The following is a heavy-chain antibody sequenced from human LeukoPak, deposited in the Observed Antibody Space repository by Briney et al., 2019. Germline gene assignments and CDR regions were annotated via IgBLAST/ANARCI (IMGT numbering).Heavy chain of an antibody. CDR2: IYYSGST. Sequence: SETLSLTCTVSGGSISSYYWSWIRQPPGKGLKWIGYIYYSGSTNYNPSLKSRVTISVDTSRNEFSLRLSSVTTADTALYFCARQSGSYGGILDNWGQGILGTVSS. CDR1: GGSISSYY. V-gene: IGHV4-59*08. D-gene: IGHD1-26*01. J-gene: IGHJ4*02. CDR3: ARQSGSYGGILDN.